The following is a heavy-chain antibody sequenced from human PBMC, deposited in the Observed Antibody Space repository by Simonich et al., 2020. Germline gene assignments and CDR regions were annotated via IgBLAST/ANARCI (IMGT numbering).Heavy chain of an antibody. CDR1: GFTFDDYA. D-gene: IGHD6-13*01. Sequence: EVQLVESGGGLVQPGRSLRLSCAASGFTFDDYAMHWVRQAPGKELEWVSGMSWKSGSIGYADSVKGRFTISRDNAKNSLYLQMNSLRAEDTALYYCAKDVAAAGTEYFQHWGQGTLVTVSS. J-gene: IGHJ1*01. V-gene: IGHV3-9*01. CDR3: AKDVAAAGTEYFQH. CDR2: MSWKSGSI.